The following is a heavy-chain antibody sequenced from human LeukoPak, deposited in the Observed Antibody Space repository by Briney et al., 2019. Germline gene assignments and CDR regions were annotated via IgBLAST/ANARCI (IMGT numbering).Heavy chain of an antibody. J-gene: IGHJ4*02. V-gene: IGHV3-23*01. CDR3: AKDRDRIAGLIYFDY. CDR1: GFTFSSYA. D-gene: IGHD6-13*01. CDR2: ISGSGGST. Sequence: PGGSLRLSCAASGFTFSSYAMSWVRQAPGKGLEWVSAISGSGGSTYYADSVKGRFTNSRDNSKNTLYLQMNSLRAEDTAVYYCAKDRDRIAGLIYFDYWGQGTLVTVSS.